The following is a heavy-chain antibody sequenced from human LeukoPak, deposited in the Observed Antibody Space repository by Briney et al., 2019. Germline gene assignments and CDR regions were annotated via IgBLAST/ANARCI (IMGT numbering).Heavy chain of an antibody. J-gene: IGHJ5*02. CDR1: GFNFNTYW. V-gene: IGHV3-7*01. D-gene: IGHD3-10*01. CDR2: IKQDGSEK. CDR3: ARPLMYYYGSETFFWFDP. Sequence: GGSLRLSCAASGFNFNTYWMGWVRQAPGKGLEWVANIKQDGSEKYYVDSVKGRYTISRDNAKNSMYLQMNSLRAEDTAVYYCARPLMYYYGSETFFWFDPWGQGTLVTVSS.